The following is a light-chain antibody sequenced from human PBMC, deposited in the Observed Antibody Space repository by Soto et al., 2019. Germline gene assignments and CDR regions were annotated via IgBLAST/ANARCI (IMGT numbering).Light chain of an antibody. J-gene: IGKJ2*01. Sequence: DIQMTQSPSSLSASVGDRVTITCRASQSISSYLNWYQKRPGKAPKLLIFAASNLQSGVPSRFSGSGSGTDFTLTISSLQAEDFATYYWQQSYSTPYTFGQGTKLESK. CDR2: AAS. CDR1: QSISSY. CDR3: QQSYSTPYT. V-gene: IGKV1-39*01.